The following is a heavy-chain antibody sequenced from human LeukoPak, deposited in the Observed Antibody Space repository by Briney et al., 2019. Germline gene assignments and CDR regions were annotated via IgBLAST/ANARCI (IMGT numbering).Heavy chain of an antibody. J-gene: IGHJ5*02. Sequence: PSQTLSLTCTVSGGSISSGGYYWSWIRQHPGKGLEWIGYIYYSGSTNYNPSLKSRVTISVDTSKNQFSLKLSSVTAADTAVYYCARDGPSGSNPWGQGTLVTVSS. CDR3: ARDGPSGSNP. V-gene: IGHV4-61*08. CDR1: GGSISSGGYY. CDR2: IYYSGST. D-gene: IGHD1-26*01.